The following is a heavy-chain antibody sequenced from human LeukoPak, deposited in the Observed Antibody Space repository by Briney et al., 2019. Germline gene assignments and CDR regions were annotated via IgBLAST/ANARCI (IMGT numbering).Heavy chain of an antibody. CDR2: ISGSYST. CDR3: AKLGGLYYYYYMDV. J-gene: IGHJ6*03. D-gene: IGHD2-15*01. Sequence: GGSLRLSCAASGFTFSNYAMNWVRQAPGKGLEWVSTISGSYSTYYADSVKGRFTISRDNSKNTLYLQMNSLRAEDTAVYYCAKLGGLYYYYYMDVWGKGTTVTISS. CDR1: GFTFSNYA. V-gene: IGHV3-23*01.